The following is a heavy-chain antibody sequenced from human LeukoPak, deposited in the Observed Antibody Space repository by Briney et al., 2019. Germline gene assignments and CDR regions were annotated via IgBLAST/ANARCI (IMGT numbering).Heavy chain of an antibody. CDR2: INHSGST. CDR3: ARWRGCSSTSCYTYYYYYYGMDV. J-gene: IGHJ6*02. Sequence: PSETLSLTCAVYGGSFSGYYWSWIRQPPGKGLEWIGEINHSGSTNYNPSLKSRVTISVDTSKNQLSLKLSSVTAADTAVYYCARWRGCSSTSCYTYYYYYYGMDVWGQGTTVTVSS. V-gene: IGHV4-34*01. CDR1: GGSFSGYY. D-gene: IGHD2-2*02.